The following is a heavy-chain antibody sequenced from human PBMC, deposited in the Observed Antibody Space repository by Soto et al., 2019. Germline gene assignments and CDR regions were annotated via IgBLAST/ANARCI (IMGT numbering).Heavy chain of an antibody. CDR2: IYPGDSDT. Sequence: GESLKISCKGSGYTFTSYWIAWVRQMPGKGLEWMGIIYPGDSDTRYSPSFQGQVSISADKSISTAYLQWSSLKASDTAMYYCARPSNNYVAYWGQGTLVTVSS. CDR1: GYTFTSYW. CDR3: ARPSNNYVAY. J-gene: IGHJ4*02. V-gene: IGHV5-51*01.